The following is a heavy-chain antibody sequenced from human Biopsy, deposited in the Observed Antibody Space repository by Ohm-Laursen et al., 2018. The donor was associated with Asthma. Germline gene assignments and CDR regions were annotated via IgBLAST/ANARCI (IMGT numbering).Heavy chain of an antibody. CDR1: GYTFTHYA. V-gene: IGHV1-3*01. J-gene: IGHJ5*02. CDR3: ARDGNWCRLRNCSPPGYWFDP. CDR2: INAGNGKL. Sequence: SSVKVSCKTSGYTFTHYAIHWLRQAPGQRPEWMGWINAGNGKLEYSGKFQGRVTITRDTSATTAYMELSSLTSGDTAVYYCARDGNWCRLRNCSPPGYWFDPWGQGTLVSVSS. D-gene: IGHD2-8*02.